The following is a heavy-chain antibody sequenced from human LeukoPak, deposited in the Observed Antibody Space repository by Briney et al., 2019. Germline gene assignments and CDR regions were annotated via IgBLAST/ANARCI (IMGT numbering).Heavy chain of an antibody. Sequence: GGSLRLSCAASGLTVSSNYMSWVRQAPGKGLEWVSVIYSGGSTYYADSVKGRFTISRDNSKNTLYLQMNSLRAEDTAVYYCAKGYGSVAVALFDYWGQGTLVTVSS. CDR1: GLTVSSNY. D-gene: IGHD6-19*01. CDR2: IYSGGST. CDR3: AKGYGSVAVALFDY. J-gene: IGHJ4*02. V-gene: IGHV3-53*01.